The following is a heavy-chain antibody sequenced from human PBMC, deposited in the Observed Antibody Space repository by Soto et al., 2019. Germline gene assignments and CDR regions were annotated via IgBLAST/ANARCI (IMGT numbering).Heavy chain of an antibody. CDR1: GFTFSDYY. V-gene: IGHV3-11*06. Sequence: GGSLRLSCAASGFTFSDYYMSWIRQAPGKGLERVSYISSSSSYTNYADSVKGRFTISRDNAKNSLYLQMNSLRAEDTAVYYCARGYYDSSGYTGFDYWGQGTLVTVSS. J-gene: IGHJ4*02. CDR2: ISSSSSYT. D-gene: IGHD3-22*01. CDR3: ARGYYDSSGYTGFDY.